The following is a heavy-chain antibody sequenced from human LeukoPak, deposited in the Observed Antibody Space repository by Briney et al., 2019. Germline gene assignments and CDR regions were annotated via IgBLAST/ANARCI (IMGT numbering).Heavy chain of an antibody. CDR1: GYTFTSYY. V-gene: IGHV1-46*01. Sequence: ASVKVSCKASGYTFTSYYMHWVRQAPGQGPEWMGIINPSGGSTSYAQKFQGRVTMTRDTSTSTVYMELSSLRSEDTAVHYCARGLRDTYYYYYYGMDVWGQGTTVTVSS. CDR3: ARGLRDTYYYYYYGMDV. D-gene: IGHD2-2*02. CDR2: INPSGGST. J-gene: IGHJ6*02.